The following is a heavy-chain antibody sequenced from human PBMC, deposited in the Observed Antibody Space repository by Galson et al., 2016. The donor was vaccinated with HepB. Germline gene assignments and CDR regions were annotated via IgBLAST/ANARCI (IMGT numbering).Heavy chain of an antibody. J-gene: IGHJ4*01. CDR1: GYTFSVHG. D-gene: IGHD3-16*01. V-gene: IGHV1-18*01. CDR2: ISDYNGNT. CDR3: AREIMISGWKVLDH. Sequence: SVKVSCKVSGYTFSVHGISWVRQAPGQGLEWMGWISDYNGNTKSAQKVQGRVSMTRDTSTSTAYMELSSLRSDDTAVYYCAREIMISGWKVLDHWGQGTLITVSS.